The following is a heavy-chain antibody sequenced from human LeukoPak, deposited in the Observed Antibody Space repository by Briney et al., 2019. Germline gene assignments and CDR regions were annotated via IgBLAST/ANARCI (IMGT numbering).Heavy chain of an antibody. CDR2: ISYDGSNK. V-gene: IGHV3-30-3*01. Sequence: GRSLRLSCAASGFTYSSYAMHWVRQAPGKGLEWVAVISYDGSNKYYADSVKGRFTISRDNSKNTLYLQMNSLRAEDTAVYYCARDLSIVGATTRGYVPYDYWGQGTLVTVSS. D-gene: IGHD1-26*01. CDR1: GFTYSSYA. J-gene: IGHJ4*02. CDR3: ARDLSIVGATTRGYVPYDY.